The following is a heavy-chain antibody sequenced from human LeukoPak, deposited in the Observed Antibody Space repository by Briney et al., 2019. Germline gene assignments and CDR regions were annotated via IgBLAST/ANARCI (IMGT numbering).Heavy chain of an antibody. J-gene: IGHJ5*02. D-gene: IGHD3-9*01. CDR2: IYYSGST. V-gene: IGHV4-59*01. Sequence: SETLSLTCTVSGGSISSYYWSWIRQPPGKGLEWIGYIYYSGSTNYNPSLKNRVTISVDTSKNQFSLKLRSVTAADTAVYYCARLTGYSSESWFDPWGQGTLVTVSS. CDR1: GGSISSYY. CDR3: ARLTGYSSESWFDP.